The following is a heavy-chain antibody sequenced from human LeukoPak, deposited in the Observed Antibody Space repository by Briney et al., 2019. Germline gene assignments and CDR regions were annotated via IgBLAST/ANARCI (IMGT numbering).Heavy chain of an antibody. J-gene: IGHJ1*01. CDR1: GFTFSSYG. CDR2: IRYDGSNK. V-gene: IGHV3-30*02. CDR3: AKDQASAGRTMIVEH. Sequence: AGGSLRLSCAASGFTFSSYGMHWVRQAPGKGLEWVAFIRYDGSNKYYADSVKGRFTISRDNSKNTLYLQMNSLRAEDTAVYYCAKDQASAGRTMIVEHWGQGTLVTVSS. D-gene: IGHD3-22*01.